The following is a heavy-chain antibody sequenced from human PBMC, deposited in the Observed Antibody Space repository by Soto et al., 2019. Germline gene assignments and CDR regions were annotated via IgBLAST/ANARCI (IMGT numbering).Heavy chain of an antibody. CDR2: INSDGSTT. Sequence: HPGGSLRLSCAASGFTFSSYWMNWVRQAPGKGLVWVSRINSDGSTTGYVDSVKGRFTISRDNAKNTLYLQMNSLRAEDTAVYYCATRDQIAYYYGMDVWGQGTTVPVSS. D-gene: IGHD2-21*01. CDR1: GFTFSSYW. CDR3: ATRDQIAYYYGMDV. J-gene: IGHJ6*02. V-gene: IGHV3-74*01.